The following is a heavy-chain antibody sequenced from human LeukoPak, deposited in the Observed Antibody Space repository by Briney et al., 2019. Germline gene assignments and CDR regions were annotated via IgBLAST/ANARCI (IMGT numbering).Heavy chain of an antibody. CDR2: INHSGST. D-gene: IGHD3-22*01. CDR3: AREPTYYYDSSGSDY. V-gene: IGHV4-34*01. CDR1: GGSFSGYY. Sequence: PSETLSPTCAVYGGSFSGYYWSWIRQPPGKGLEWIGEINHSGSTNYNPSLKSRVTISVDTSKNQFSLKLSSVTAADTAVYYCAREPTYYYDSSGSDYWGQGTLVTVSS. J-gene: IGHJ4*02.